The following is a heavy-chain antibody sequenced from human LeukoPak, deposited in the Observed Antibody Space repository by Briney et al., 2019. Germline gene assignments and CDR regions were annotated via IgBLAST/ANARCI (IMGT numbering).Heavy chain of an antibody. CDR1: GYTFTSYD. CDR3: ARGHKTTIFGVVIIRGVWFDP. Sequence: ASVKVSCEASGYTFTSYDINWVRQATGQGLEWMGWMNPNSGNTGYAQKFQGRVTMTRNTSISTAYMELSSLRSEDTAVYYCARGHKTTIFGVVIIRGVWFDPWGQGTLVTVSS. CDR2: MNPNSGNT. D-gene: IGHD3-3*01. J-gene: IGHJ5*02. V-gene: IGHV1-8*01.